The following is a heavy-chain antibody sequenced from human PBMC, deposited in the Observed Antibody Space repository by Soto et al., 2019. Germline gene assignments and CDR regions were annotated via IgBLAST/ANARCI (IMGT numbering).Heavy chain of an antibody. CDR1: GGTFSSYT. J-gene: IGHJ4*02. Sequence: ASVKVSCKASGGTFSSYTISWVRQAPGQGLEWMGRIIPILGIANYAQKFQGRVTITADKSTSTAYMELSSLRSEDTAVYYCARGDYYGSGSYYNGPIEYWGQGTLVTVSS. CDR2: IIPILGIA. CDR3: ARGDYYGSGSYYNGPIEY. D-gene: IGHD3-10*01. V-gene: IGHV1-69*02.